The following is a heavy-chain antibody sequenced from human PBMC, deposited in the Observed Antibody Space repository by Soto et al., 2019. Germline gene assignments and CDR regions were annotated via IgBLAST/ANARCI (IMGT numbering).Heavy chain of an antibody. V-gene: IGHV4-59*01. D-gene: IGHD3-3*01. J-gene: IGHJ4*02. CDR3: ASLDFWSGYHNPSLDY. CDR2: IYYSGST. CDR1: GGSISSYY. Sequence: SETLSLTCTVSGGSISSYYWSWIRQPPGKGLEWIGYIYYSGSTNYNPSLKSRVTISVDTSKNQFSLKLSSVTAADTAVYYCASLDFWSGYHNPSLDYWGQGTLVTVSS.